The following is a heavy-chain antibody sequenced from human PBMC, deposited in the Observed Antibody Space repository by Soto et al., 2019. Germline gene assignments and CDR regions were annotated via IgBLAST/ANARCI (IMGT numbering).Heavy chain of an antibody. CDR2: ISGSGGAT. J-gene: IGHJ6*02. Sequence: GGSLRLSCAASGFTFTSFAVSWVRQAPRKGLEWVSAISGSGGATYYADSVKGRFTISRDNSKNTLYLQMNSLRAGDTAVYYCAKGVTYFDFWSGFRPGGMDVWGQGTTVTVSS. CDR1: GFTFTSFA. V-gene: IGHV3-23*01. D-gene: IGHD3-3*01. CDR3: AKGVTYFDFWSGFRPGGMDV.